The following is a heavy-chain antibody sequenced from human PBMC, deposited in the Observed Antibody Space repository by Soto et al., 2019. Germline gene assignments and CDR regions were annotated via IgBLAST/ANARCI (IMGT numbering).Heavy chain of an antibody. V-gene: IGHV3-74*01. CDR1: GLTLSHYC. CDR3: AADDGAGLKY. J-gene: IGHJ4*02. CDR2: ISTDAHMT. Sequence: GGSLKLSFESSGLTLSHYCMHWIRQSPGKGLMWVTHISTDAHMTNYANSVRGRFTVSRDNARNTVYLQMNSLRVDDTAVYYCAADDGAGLKYWGQGTWVTVSS. D-gene: IGHD3-16*01.